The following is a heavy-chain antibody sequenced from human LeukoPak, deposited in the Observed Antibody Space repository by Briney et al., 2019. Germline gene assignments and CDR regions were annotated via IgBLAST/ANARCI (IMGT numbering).Heavy chain of an antibody. D-gene: IGHD5-24*01. CDR1: GFTFSSYW. CDR2: IKQDGSEK. Sequence: PGGSLRLSCAASGFTFSSYWMSWVRQAPGKGLEWVANIKQDGSEKNYVDSVKGRFTISRDNAKNSLYLQMNSLRVEDTAVYYCASHFGYNHGTFDYWGQGTLVTVSS. CDR3: ASHFGYNHGTFDY. V-gene: IGHV3-7*05. J-gene: IGHJ4*02.